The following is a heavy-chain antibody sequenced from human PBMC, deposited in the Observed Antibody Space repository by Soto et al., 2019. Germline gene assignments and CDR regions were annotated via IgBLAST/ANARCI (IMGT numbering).Heavy chain of an antibody. CDR2: ISGSGGST. CDR1: GFTFSSYA. D-gene: IGHD1-1*01. CDR3: AKVPYNWNGPNWFDP. J-gene: IGHJ5*02. V-gene: IGHV3-23*01. Sequence: GGSLRLSCAASGFTFSSYAMSWVRQAPGKGLEWVSAISGSGGSTYYADSVKGRFTISRDNSKNTLYLQMNSLRAEDTAVYYCAKVPYNWNGPNWFDPWGQGTLVTVSS.